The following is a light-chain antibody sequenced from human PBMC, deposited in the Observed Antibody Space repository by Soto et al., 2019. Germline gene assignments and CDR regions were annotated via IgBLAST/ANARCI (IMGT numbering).Light chain of an antibody. CDR2: EVS. Sequence: SVLPQPASVSGSPGQSITISCTGTSSDVGSYNLVSWYQQHPGKAPKLMIYEVSKRPSGVSNRFSGSKSGNTASLTISGLQAEDEADYYCCSYAGSYVFGTGTKVTVL. V-gene: IGLV2-23*02. J-gene: IGLJ1*01. CDR1: SSDVGSYNL. CDR3: CSYAGSYV.